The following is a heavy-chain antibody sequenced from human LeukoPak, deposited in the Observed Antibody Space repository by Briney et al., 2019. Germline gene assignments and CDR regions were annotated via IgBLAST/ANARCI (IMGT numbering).Heavy chain of an antibody. V-gene: IGHV1-18*01. J-gene: IGHJ4*02. Sequence: AAVKVSCKASGYTFTSYGICWVRQAPGQGLEWMGWISTYNGKTNYAQKIQGRVTMTTDTSTSTAYMQLRSLRSDDTAVHYCARDLPYSSSWESIDYWGQGTLVTVSS. CDR1: GYTFTSYG. CDR2: ISTYNGKT. D-gene: IGHD6-13*01. CDR3: ARDLPYSSSWESIDY.